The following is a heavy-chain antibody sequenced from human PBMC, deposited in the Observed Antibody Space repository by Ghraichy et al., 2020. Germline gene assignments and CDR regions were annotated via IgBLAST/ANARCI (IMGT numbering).Heavy chain of an antibody. CDR2: IRGSGSST. V-gene: IGHV3-23*01. Sequence: GGSLRLSCAASAFTFSSYAMTWVRQAPGKGLEWVSTIRGSGSSTYYTDSVKGRFTISRDNSKNTLYLQMNSLRAEDTAVYYCAKDRDYYDSSGYYFNAFDNWGQGTLVTVSS. CDR1: AFTFSSYA. D-gene: IGHD3-22*01. CDR3: AKDRDYYDSSGYYFNAFDN. J-gene: IGHJ3*02.